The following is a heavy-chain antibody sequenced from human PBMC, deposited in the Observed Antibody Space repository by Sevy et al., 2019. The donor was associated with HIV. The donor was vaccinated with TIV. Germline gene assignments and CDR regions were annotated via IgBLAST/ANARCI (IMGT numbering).Heavy chain of an antibody. CDR2: ISSSSSYI. D-gene: IGHD6-19*01. CDR3: ARDDRTPYSSGWYRCYYYYMDV. Sequence: GGSLRLSCAASGFTFSSYSMNWVRQAPGKGLEWVSSISSSSSYIYYADSVKGRFTISRDNAKNSLYLQMNSLRAEDTAVYYCARDDRTPYSSGWYRCYYYYMDVWGKGTTVTVSS. CDR1: GFTFSSYS. J-gene: IGHJ6*03. V-gene: IGHV3-21*01.